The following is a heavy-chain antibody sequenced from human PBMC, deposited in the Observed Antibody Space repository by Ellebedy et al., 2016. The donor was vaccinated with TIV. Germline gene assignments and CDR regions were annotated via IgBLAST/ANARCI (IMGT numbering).Heavy chain of an antibody. V-gene: IGHV3-74*01. CDR2: MKGDGTYV. D-gene: IGHD3-9*01. CDR1: GFTFSSHW. Sequence: GGSLRLSCAASGFTFSSHWMYWVRQAPGKGLEWVSRMKGDGTYVTYADSVKGRFTISSDNAKNSLYLQMNSLRPEDTAVYRCARERREELRYFDWLLSNWFDPWGQGTLVTVSP. J-gene: IGHJ5*02. CDR3: ARERREELRYFDWLLSNWFDP.